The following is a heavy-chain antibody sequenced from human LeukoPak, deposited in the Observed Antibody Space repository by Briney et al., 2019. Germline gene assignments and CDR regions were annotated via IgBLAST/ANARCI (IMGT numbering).Heavy chain of an antibody. CDR1: GFTFSSYS. J-gene: IGHJ4*02. Sequence: GGSLRLSCAASGFTFSSYSMNWVRQAPGQGLESVSSISSSSSYIYYADSVKGRFTISRDNAKNSLYLQMNSLRAEDTAVYYCARLGLTDYFDYWGQGTLVTVSS. CDR2: ISSSSSYI. CDR3: ARLGLTDYFDY. V-gene: IGHV3-21*01.